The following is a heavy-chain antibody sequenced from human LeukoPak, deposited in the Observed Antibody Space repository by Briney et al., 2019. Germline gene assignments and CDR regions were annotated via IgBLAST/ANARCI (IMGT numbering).Heavy chain of an antibody. CDR1: GFTFTSSA. CDR3: AADPLGIGNYYYYYMDV. D-gene: IGHD7-27*01. CDR2: IVVGSGNT. Sequence: SVKVSCKASGFTFTSSAVQWVRQARGQRLEWIGWIVVGSGNTNYAQKFQERVTITRDMSTSTAYMELSSLRSEDTAVYYCAADPLGIGNYYYYYMDVWGKGATVTVSS. J-gene: IGHJ6*03. V-gene: IGHV1-58*01.